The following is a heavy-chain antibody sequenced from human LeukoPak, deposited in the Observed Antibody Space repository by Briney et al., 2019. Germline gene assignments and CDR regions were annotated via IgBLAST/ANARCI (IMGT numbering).Heavy chain of an antibody. CDR3: TTPYGWGFGGMDV. J-gene: IGHJ6*02. CDR2: IKSKTDGGTT. CDR1: GFTFSNAW. V-gene: IGHV3-15*01. D-gene: IGHD3-10*01. Sequence: KSGGSLRLSCAASGFTFSNAWMSWVRQAPGKGLEWVGRIKSKTDGGTTDYAAPVKGRFTISRDDSKNTLYLQMNSLKTEDTAVYYCTTPYGWGFGGMDVWGQGTTVTVSS.